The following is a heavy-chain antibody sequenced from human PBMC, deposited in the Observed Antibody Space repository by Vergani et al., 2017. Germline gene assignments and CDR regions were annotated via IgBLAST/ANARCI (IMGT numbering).Heavy chain of an antibody. Sequence: EVQLVQSGAEVKKPGESLKISCQISGYSFTNYWIGWVRQMPGKALEWMGIIHPADSDTRYSPSFQGQVTISVDKSISPAYLQRSSLRASDSAMYYCARLYGRDSSGSKYFDYWGQGTLVTVSS. V-gene: IGHV5-51*01. J-gene: IGHJ4*02. CDR2: IHPADSDT. CDR1: GYSFTNYW. D-gene: IGHD3-22*01. CDR3: ARLYGRDSSGSKYFDY.